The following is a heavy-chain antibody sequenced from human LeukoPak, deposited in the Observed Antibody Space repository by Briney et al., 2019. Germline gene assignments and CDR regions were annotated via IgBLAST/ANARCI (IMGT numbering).Heavy chain of an antibody. CDR2: ISSSSSYI. CDR1: EFTFSSYE. D-gene: IGHD2-15*01. J-gene: IGHJ6*03. V-gene: IGHV3-21*01. CDR3: ARDPGYCSGGSCQYYYYYYMDV. Sequence: GGSLRLSCAASEFTFSSYEMNWVRQAPGKGLEWVSSISSSSSYIYYADSVKGRFTISRDNAKNSLYLQMNSLRAEDTAVYYCARDPGYCSGGSCQYYYYYYMDVWGKGTTVTVSS.